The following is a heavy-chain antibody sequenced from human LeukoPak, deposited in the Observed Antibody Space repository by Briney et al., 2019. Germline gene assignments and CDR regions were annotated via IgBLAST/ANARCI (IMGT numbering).Heavy chain of an antibody. V-gene: IGHV1-8*01. CDR3: ARTPPNWGADY. D-gene: IGHD7-27*01. CDR2: MSPNSGNT. J-gene: IGHJ4*02. Sequence: ASVKVSCKTSGYTFTNYDINWVRQATGQGLEWMGWMSPNSGNTGYAQKFQGRVTMTRDTSIGTAYLELSSLKSEDTAVYYCARTPPNWGADYWGQGTLVTVSS. CDR1: GYTFTNYD.